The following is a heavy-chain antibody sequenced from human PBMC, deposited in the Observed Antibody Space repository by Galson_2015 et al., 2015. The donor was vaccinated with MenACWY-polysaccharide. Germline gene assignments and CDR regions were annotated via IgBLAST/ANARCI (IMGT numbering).Heavy chain of an antibody. Sequence: CAISGDSVSSNSAAWNWIRQPPSRGLEWLGRTYYRSKWYNDYAVSVKSRITINTDTSKNHFSLQLNSVTPDDTAIYYCARDPASTSWCYFDYWGQGTLVTVSS. V-gene: IGHV6-1*01. CDR1: GDSVSSNSAA. CDR2: TYYRSKWYN. D-gene: IGHD6-13*01. CDR3: ARDPASTSWCYFDY. J-gene: IGHJ4*02.